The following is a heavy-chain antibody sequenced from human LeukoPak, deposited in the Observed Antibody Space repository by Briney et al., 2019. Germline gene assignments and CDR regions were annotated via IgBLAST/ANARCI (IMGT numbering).Heavy chain of an antibody. Sequence: GGSLRLSCAGSGFTFSSNAMSWVRQAPGKGLEWVSSISDSGDFTYYADSVKGRFTISRDNAKNSLYLQMNSLRDEDTAVYYCAKQHYYDILTGYNYFDYWGQGTLVTVSS. CDR2: ISDSGDFT. D-gene: IGHD3-9*01. V-gene: IGHV3-23*01. CDR3: AKQHYYDILTGYNYFDY. J-gene: IGHJ4*02. CDR1: GFTFSSNA.